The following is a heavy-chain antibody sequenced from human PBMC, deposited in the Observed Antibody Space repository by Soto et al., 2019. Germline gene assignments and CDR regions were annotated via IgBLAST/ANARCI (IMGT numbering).Heavy chain of an antibody. Sequence: SETLSLTCAVYGGSFSGYYWSWIRQPPGKGLEWIGEINHSGSTNYNPSLKSRVTISVDTSKNQFSLKLSSVTAADTAVYYCARGLYCSGGSCNFEYWGQGTLVTVSS. V-gene: IGHV4-34*01. CDR1: GGSFSGYY. D-gene: IGHD2-15*01. CDR3: ARGLYCSGGSCNFEY. CDR2: INHSGST. J-gene: IGHJ4*02.